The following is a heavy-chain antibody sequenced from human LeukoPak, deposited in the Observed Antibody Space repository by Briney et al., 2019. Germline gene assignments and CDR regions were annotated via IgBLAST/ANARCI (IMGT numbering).Heavy chain of an antibody. V-gene: IGHV3-23*01. CDR1: GFTFSSFA. CDR3: AKGSTGWPYYFDS. CDR2: IGSAGEST. J-gene: IGHJ4*02. D-gene: IGHD2-8*02. Sequence: GGSLRLSCAASGFTFSSFAVSWVRQAPGKGLEWVSAIGSAGESTYYADSVRGRFTISRDNSRNTLHLQMNSLRAEDTAVYYCAKGSTGWPYYFDSWGQGTLVSVSS.